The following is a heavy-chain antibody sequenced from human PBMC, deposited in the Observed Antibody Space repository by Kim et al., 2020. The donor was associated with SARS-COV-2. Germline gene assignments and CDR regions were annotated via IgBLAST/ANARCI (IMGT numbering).Heavy chain of an antibody. CDR1: GFTFSGSA. V-gene: IGHV3-73*01. CDR3: TRHLQQLASFSNWFDP. D-gene: IGHD6-13*01. J-gene: IGHJ5*02. CDR2: IRSKANNYAT. Sequence: GGSLRLSCAASGFTFSGSAMHWVRQASGKGLEWIGHIRSKANNYATAYAASVKGRFTISRDDSKNTAYLQLNSLKTEDTAVYYCTRHLQQLASFSNWFDPWGQGTLVTVSS.